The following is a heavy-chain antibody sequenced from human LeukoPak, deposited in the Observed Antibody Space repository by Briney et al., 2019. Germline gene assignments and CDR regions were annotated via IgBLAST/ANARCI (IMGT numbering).Heavy chain of an antibody. V-gene: IGHV4-34*01. CDR2: INHSGST. Sequence: SETLSLTCAVYGGSFSGYYWSWIRQPPGKGPEWIGEINHSGSTNYNPSLKSRVTISVDTSKNQFSLKLSSVTAADTAVYYCARQWLAKARPFDYWGQGTLVTVSS. D-gene: IGHD6-19*01. CDR3: ARQWLAKARPFDY. CDR1: GGSFSGYY. J-gene: IGHJ4*02.